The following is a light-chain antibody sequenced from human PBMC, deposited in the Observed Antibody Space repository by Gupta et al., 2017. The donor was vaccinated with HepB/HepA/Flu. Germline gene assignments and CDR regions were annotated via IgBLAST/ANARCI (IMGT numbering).Light chain of an antibody. Sequence: SYALTQPPSVSVFPGQTARITCSGDALPKQYAYWYQQKPGQAPVLVIYKDSERPSGIPERFSGSSSGTTVTLTISGVQAEDEADYYCQSADSSGTLYVFGTGTKVTVL. CDR3: QSADSSGTLYV. J-gene: IGLJ1*01. CDR1: ALPKQY. CDR2: KDS. V-gene: IGLV3-25*03.